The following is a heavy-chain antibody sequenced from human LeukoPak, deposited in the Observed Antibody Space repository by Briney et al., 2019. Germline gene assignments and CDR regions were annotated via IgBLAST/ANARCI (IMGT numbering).Heavy chain of an antibody. V-gene: IGHV1-69*02. J-gene: IGHJ4*02. CDR2: IIPILGIA. CDR1: GGTFSSYT. Sequence: SAKVSCKASGGTFSSYTISWVRQAPGQGLEWMGRIIPILGIANYAQKFQGRVTITADKSTSTAYMELSSLRPEDTAVYYCARVGAAAGDSYWGQGTLVTVSS. D-gene: IGHD6-13*01. CDR3: ARVGAAAGDSY.